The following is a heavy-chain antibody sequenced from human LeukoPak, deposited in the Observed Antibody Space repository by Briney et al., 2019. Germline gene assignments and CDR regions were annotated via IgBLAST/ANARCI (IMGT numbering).Heavy chain of an antibody. J-gene: IGHJ3*02. V-gene: IGHV5-51*01. CDR1: GYSFTSYW. Sequence: GESLKISCKGSGYSFTSYWIGWVRQRPGKGLEWMGIIYPGDSDTRYSPSFQGQVTISADKSISTAYLQWSSLKASDTAMYYCAVTYCGGDCYFDDAFDIWGQGTMVTVSS. CDR3: AVTYCGGDCYFDDAFDI. CDR2: IYPGDSDT. D-gene: IGHD2-21*02.